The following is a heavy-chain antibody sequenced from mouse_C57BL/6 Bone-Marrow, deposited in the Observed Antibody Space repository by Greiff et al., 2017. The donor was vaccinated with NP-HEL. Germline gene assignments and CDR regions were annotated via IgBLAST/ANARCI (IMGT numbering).Heavy chain of an antibody. D-gene: IGHD1-1*01. V-gene: IGHV5-17*01. CDR1: GFTFSDYG. CDR3: ARPGGYYGSSLDY. Sequence: EVQVVESGGGLVKPGGSLKLSCAASGFTFSDYGMHWVRQAPEKGLEWVAYISSGSSTIYYADTVKGRFTISRDNAKNTLFLQMTSLRSEDTAMYYCARPGGYYGSSLDYWGQGTTLTVSS. CDR2: ISSGSSTI. J-gene: IGHJ2*01.